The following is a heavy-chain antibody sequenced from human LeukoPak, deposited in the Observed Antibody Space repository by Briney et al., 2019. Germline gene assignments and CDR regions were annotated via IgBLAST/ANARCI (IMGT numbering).Heavy chain of an antibody. J-gene: IGHJ5*02. CDR3: ARDSGMVRYCSSTSCYYDVRNWFDP. CDR1: GYTFTGYY. CDR2: INPNSGGT. Sequence: ASVKVSCKASGYTFTGYYMHWVRQAPGQGLEWMGWINPNSGGTNYAQKFQGRVTMTRDTSISTAHMELSRLRSDDTAVYYCARDSGMVRYCSSTSCYYDVRNWFDPWGQGTLVTVSS. D-gene: IGHD2-2*01. V-gene: IGHV1-2*02.